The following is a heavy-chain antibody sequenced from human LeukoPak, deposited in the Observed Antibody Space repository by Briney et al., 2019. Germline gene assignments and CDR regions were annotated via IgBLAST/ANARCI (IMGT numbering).Heavy chain of an antibody. Sequence: SVKVSCKASGGTFSSYAISWVRQAPGQGLEWMGRIIPILGIANYAQKFQGRVTITADKSTSTAYMELSSLRSEDTAVYYCARDNWRGPQQHFDYWGQGTLVTVSS. CDR2: IIPILGIA. J-gene: IGHJ4*02. V-gene: IGHV1-69*04. CDR3: ARDNWRGPQQHFDY. D-gene: IGHD1-20*01. CDR1: GGTFSSYA.